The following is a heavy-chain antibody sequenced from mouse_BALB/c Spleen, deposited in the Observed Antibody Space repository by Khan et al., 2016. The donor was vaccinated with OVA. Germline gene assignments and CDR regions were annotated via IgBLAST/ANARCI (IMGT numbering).Heavy chain of an antibody. CDR1: GYSFTDYN. CDR2: IDHYNGGN. CDR3: ALIDYYGSGFDY. Sequence: EVQLQQSGPELVKPGASVKVSCKASGYSFTDYNMFWVKQSHGKSLEWIGYIDHYNGGNIYNQKFKGKATLTVEKSSSTDFMHLNSLTSEDSAVXYRALIDYYGSGFDYWGQGTTVTVSS. J-gene: IGHJ2*01. D-gene: IGHD1-1*01. V-gene: IGHV1S135*01.